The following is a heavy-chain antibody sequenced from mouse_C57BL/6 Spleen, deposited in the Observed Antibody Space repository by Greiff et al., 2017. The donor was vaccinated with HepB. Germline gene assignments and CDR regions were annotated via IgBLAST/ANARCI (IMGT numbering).Heavy chain of an antibody. Sequence: QVQLKQSGAELVKPGASVKLSCKASGYTFTEYTIHWVKQRAGKGLEWIGWFYPGSGSIKYNEKFKDKATFTADKSASAVYMELSGLTSEESTVYFCGRQEDPGIYDDYDRGFAYWGHRTLVTVSA. D-gene: IGHD2-4*01. CDR2: FYPGSGSI. V-gene: IGHV1-62-2*01. J-gene: IGHJ3*01. CDR1: GYTFTEYT. CDR3: GRQEDPGIYDDYDRGFAY.